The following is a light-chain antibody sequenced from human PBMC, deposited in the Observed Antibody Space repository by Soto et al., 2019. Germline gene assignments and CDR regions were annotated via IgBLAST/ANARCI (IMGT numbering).Light chain of an antibody. CDR1: NKNY. V-gene: IGKV4-1*01. CDR2: WAS. J-gene: IGKJ1*01. Sequence: NKNYLAWYQQKPGQPPKLLIYWASTRESGVPDRFSGSGSGTDFTLTISSLQAEDVAVYYCQQYYTTPWTFGQGTKVEIK. CDR3: QQYYTTPWT.